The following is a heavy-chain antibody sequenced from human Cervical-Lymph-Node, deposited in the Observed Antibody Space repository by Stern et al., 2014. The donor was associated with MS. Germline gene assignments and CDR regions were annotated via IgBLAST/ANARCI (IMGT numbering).Heavy chain of an antibody. Sequence: VQLVQSGAAVKKPGTSVQVSCKASGYTLSNHYIHWVRQAPGQGLEWLGISSPSSSTTTFAQKFQGRLTMTRDTSTSTFYMDLSSLRSEDTAVYFCTRDIAGAATGFDFWGQGTLVTVSS. CDR3: TRDIAGAATGFDF. D-gene: IGHD4/OR15-4a*01. V-gene: IGHV1-46*01. CDR1: GYTLSNHY. CDR2: SSPSSSTT. J-gene: IGHJ4*02.